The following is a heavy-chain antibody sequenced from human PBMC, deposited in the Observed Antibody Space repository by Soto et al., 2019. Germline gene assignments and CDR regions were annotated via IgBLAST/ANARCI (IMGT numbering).Heavy chain of an antibody. Sequence: GGSLRLSCAASGFTFSSYWMHWVRQAPGKGLVWVSRINSDGRSIGYADSVKGRFTISRDNAKNTLYLQMNSLRAEDTAVEFCARGAGKTSMDVWGQGTTVNVSS. CDR3: ARGAGKTSMDV. CDR1: GFTFSSYW. J-gene: IGHJ6*01. V-gene: IGHV3-74*01. CDR2: INSDGRSI.